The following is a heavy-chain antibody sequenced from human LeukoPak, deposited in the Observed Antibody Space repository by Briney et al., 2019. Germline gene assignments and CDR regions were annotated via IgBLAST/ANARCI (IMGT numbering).Heavy chain of an antibody. CDR3: TRQWLPSPEDF. J-gene: IGHJ4*02. V-gene: IGHV3-74*01. CDR2: INPDGSST. Sequence: GGSLRLSCAASGVTFRSYWMHCVRQAPGKGLVWVSRINPDGSSTTYADSVRGRFTISRDNAKNTLYLQMNSLRVEDTAVYYCTRQWLPSPEDFCGRGTLVTVSS. CDR1: GVTFRSYW. D-gene: IGHD6-19*01.